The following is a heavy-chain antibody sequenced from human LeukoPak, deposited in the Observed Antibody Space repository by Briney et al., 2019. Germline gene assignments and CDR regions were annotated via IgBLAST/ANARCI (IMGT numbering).Heavy chain of an antibody. Sequence: GGSLRLSGAASGFTFSSYAMSWVRQAPGKGLEWVSAISGSGGSTYYADSVKGRFTISRDNSKNTLYLQMNSLRAEDTAVYYCAKDQDSSRWYAPLDYWGQGTLVTVSS. V-gene: IGHV3-23*01. D-gene: IGHD6-19*01. CDR1: GFTFSSYA. CDR3: AKDQDSSRWYAPLDY. CDR2: ISGSGGST. J-gene: IGHJ4*02.